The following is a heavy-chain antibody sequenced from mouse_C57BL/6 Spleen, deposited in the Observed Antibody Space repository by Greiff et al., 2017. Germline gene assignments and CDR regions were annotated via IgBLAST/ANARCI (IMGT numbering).Heavy chain of an antibody. D-gene: IGHD1-1*01. V-gene: IGHV2-2*01. J-gene: IGHJ3*01. Sequence: VKVVESGPGLVQPSQSLSITCTVSGFSLTSYGVHWVRQSPGKGLEWLGVIWSGGSTDYNAAFISRLSISKDKSKSQVFFKMNSLQADDTAIYYCARDRDYYGSSAWFAYWGQGTLVTVSA. CDR1: GFSLTSYG. CDR3: ARDRDYYGSSAWFAY. CDR2: IWSGGST.